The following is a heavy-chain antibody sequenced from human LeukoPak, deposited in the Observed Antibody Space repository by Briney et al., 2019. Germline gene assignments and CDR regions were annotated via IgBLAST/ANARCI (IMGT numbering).Heavy chain of an antibody. CDR3: ARDGRLYGDYYYYGMDV. CDR2: IWYDGSNK. J-gene: IGHJ6*02. Sequence: PGGSLRLSCAASGFTFSSYGMHWVRQAPGKGLEWVAVIWYDGSNKYYADSVKGRFTISRDNSKNTLYLQMNSLRAEDTAVYYCARDGRLYGDYYYYGMDVWGQGTTVTVPS. D-gene: IGHD4-17*01. V-gene: IGHV3-33*01. CDR1: GFTFSSYG.